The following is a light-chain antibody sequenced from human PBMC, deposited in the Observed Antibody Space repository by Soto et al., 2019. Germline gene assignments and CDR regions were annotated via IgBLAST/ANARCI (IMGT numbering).Light chain of an antibody. CDR2: DVS. V-gene: IGLV2-14*01. CDR3: SYYTRSGSPVV. J-gene: IGLJ2*01. Sequence: QSALTQPASVSGSPGQSITISCTGTSSDVGGYNYVSWYQQHPGKAPKLMIYDVSNRPSGVSNRFSGSKSGNTAALTISGLQAEDEADYYCSYYTRSGSPVVFGGGTKLTVL. CDR1: SSDVGGYNY.